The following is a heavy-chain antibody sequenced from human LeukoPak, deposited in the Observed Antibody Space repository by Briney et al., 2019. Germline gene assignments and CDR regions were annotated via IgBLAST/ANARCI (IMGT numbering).Heavy chain of an antibody. CDR3: ARKDQWKHGRYRFDY. Sequence: PGGSLRLSCSVSGCNLRHCAMTWFRQAPGKGLEWVSGGGTGGDTYYADSVKGRFTISRDNSKNMVYLQMNGLRAEDTAIYYCARKDQWKHGRYRFDYWGQGTLVTVSS. CDR1: GCNLRHCA. V-gene: IGHV3-23*01. D-gene: IGHD6-19*01. CDR2: GGTGGDT. J-gene: IGHJ4*02.